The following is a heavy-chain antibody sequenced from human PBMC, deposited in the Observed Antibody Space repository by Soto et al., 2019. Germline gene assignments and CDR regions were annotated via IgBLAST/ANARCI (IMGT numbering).Heavy chain of an antibody. Sequence: GGSLRLSCAASGFTSSSYGMHWVRQAPGKGLEWVAVIRYDGSNKYYADSVTGRFTISRDNSKNTRYLQMNSLRAEDTAVYHCARDGGVHLEENNWFDPRGQGPLVATSS. J-gene: IGHJ5*02. CDR2: IRYDGSNK. CDR1: GFTSSSYG. CDR3: ARDGGVHLEENNWFDP. D-gene: IGHD1-1*01. V-gene: IGHV3-33*01.